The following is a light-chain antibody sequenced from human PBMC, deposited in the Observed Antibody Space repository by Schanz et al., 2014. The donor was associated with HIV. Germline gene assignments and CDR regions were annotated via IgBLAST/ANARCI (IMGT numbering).Light chain of an antibody. CDR2: DAS. CDR1: QSVSDNY. CDR3: QQYGTSLIT. V-gene: IGKV3-20*01. J-gene: IGKJ5*01. Sequence: EIVLTQSPVILSLSPGERATLSCRASQSVSDNYLAWYQQRPGQAPRLLIYDASSRATGIPDRFSGSGSGTDFTLTIIRLEPEDFAVYYCQQYGTSLITFGQGTRLEI.